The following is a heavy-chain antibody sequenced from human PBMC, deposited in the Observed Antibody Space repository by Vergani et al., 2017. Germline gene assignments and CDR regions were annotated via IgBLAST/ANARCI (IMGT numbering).Heavy chain of an antibody. J-gene: IGHJ4*02. CDR2: THESETS. CDR1: GVSIRSHKW. V-gene: IGHV4-4*03. D-gene: IGHD2-21*01. Sequence: QVHLQESGPGLVKPPGTLSLTCVVSGVSIRSHKWWSWVRQSPGKGLEWIGETHESETSNYNPSLNSRVTISVDKSTNQCSLKLNSVTAADSGLYYCAREGEGAFNLGHWGQGTLVTVSS. CDR3: AREGEGAFNLGH.